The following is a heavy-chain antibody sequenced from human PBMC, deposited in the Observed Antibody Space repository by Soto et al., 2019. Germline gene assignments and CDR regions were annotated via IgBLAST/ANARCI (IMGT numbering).Heavy chain of an antibody. Sequence: QVQLVQSGAEVKKPGSSVKVSCKASGGTFSSYTISWVRQAPGQGLKWMGRIIPILGIANYAQKFQGRVTITAYNSTSTAYMELSRLRSEDTAVYYCARDSRGEGDYDYMDDWGKEPTVTVSS. J-gene: IGHJ6*03. D-gene: IGHD3-10*01. CDR3: ARDSRGEGDYDYMDD. CDR1: GGTFSSYT. V-gene: IGHV1-69*08. CDR2: IIPILGIA.